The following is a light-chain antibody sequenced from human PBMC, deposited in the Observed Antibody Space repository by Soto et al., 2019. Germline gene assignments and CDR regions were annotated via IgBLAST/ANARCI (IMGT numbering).Light chain of an antibody. Sequence: QSVLTQPASVSGSPGQSITISCTGTSSDVGGYNYVSWYQQHPGKAPKLMIYEVSNRPSGVSNRVSGSKSGNTASLTISGLQAEDEAEYYCSSYTSSSTLFGTGTKLTVL. V-gene: IGLV2-14*01. J-gene: IGLJ1*01. CDR1: SSDVGGYNY. CDR2: EVS. CDR3: SSYTSSSTL.